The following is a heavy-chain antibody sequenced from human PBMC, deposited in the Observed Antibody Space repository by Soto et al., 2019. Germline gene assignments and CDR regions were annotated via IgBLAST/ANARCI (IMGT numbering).Heavy chain of an antibody. V-gene: IGHV3-33*01. Sequence: QVQLVESGGGVVQPGRSLRLSCAASGFTFSSYGMHWVRQAPGKGLEWVAVIGYDGSNKYYADSVKGRFTISRDNSKNTLYLQMNSLRAEDTAVYYCARGGLTDYFDYWGQGTLVTVSS. CDR2: IGYDGSNK. CDR1: GFTFSSYG. CDR3: ARGGLTDYFDY. D-gene: IGHD2-21*02. J-gene: IGHJ4*02.